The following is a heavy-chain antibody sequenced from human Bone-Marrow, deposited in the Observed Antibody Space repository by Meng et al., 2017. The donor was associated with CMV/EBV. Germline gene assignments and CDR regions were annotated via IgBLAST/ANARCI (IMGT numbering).Heavy chain of an antibody. CDR1: GFTFSSYG. Sequence: GESLKISCAASGFTFSSYGMHWVRQAPGKGLEWVEYIRYDGSNKYYADSVKGRFTISRDNSKNTLYLQMNSLRAEDTAVYSCAKDRPFDYWGQGTLVTVSS. V-gene: IGHV3-30*02. J-gene: IGHJ4*02. D-gene: IGHD6-6*01. CDR3: AKDRPFDY. CDR2: IRYDGSNK.